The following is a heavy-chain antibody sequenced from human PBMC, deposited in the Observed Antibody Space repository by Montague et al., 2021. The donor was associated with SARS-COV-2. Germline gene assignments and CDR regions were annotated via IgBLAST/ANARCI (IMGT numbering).Heavy chain of an antibody. D-gene: IGHD6-13*01. CDR3: ARVGRQQLVRLSGMDV. Sequence: SETLSLTCTVSGGSISSSSYYWGWIRQPPGKGLEWIGSIYYSGSTCYNPSLKSRVTISADTSKNQFSLKLSSVTAADTAVYYCARVGRQQLVRLSGMDVWGQGTTVTVSS. CDR2: IYYSGST. V-gene: IGHV4-39*07. J-gene: IGHJ6*02. CDR1: GGSISSSSYY.